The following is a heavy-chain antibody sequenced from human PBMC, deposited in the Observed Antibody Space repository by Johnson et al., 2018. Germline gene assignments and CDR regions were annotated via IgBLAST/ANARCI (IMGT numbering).Heavy chain of an antibody. J-gene: IGHJ3*02. CDR2: INWNGGST. Sequence: VQLVESGGGVVRPGGSLRLSCVASGFTFDDYGMSWFRPAPGKGLEWVSGINWNGGSTGYADSVQGRFTIPRDNANTSLYLQMNSLRAEDTALYHCARAWYYYDSSGYRAFDIWGQGTMVTVSS. CDR1: GFTFDDYG. D-gene: IGHD3-22*01. CDR3: ARAWYYYDSSGYRAFDI. V-gene: IGHV3-20*01.